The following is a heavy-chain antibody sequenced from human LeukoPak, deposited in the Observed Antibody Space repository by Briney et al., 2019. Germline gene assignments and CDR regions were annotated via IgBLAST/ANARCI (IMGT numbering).Heavy chain of an antibody. Sequence: SETLSLTCAVSGYSITSGYHWGWVRQPPGKGLEWIGSMFHAGNTHYNPSLKSRVTMSIDTSMNHFSLNLIPVTAADTAVYYCARTRYCSGETCFSPDLLDTWSRGTLVTVSS. CDR3: ARTRYCSGETCFSPDLLDT. CDR1: GYSITSGYH. J-gene: IGHJ5*02. D-gene: IGHD2-15*01. V-gene: IGHV4-38-2*01. CDR2: MFHAGNT.